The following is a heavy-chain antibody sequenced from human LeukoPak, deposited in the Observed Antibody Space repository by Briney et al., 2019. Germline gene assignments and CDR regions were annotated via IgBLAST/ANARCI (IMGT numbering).Heavy chain of an antibody. CDR1: GFTFSSYS. D-gene: IGHD2-21*02. V-gene: IGHV3-21*01. CDR2: ISSSSSYI. CDR3: ARDDFYYYYGMDV. J-gene: IGHJ6*02. Sequence: GGSLRLSCAASGFTFSSYSMNWVRQAPGKGLEWVSSISSSSSYIDYADSVKGRFTISRDNAKNSLYLQMNSLRAEDTAVYYCARDDFYYYYGMDVWGQGTTVTVSS.